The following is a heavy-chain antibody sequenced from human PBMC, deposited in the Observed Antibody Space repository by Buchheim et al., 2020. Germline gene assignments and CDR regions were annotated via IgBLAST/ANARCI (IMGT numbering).Heavy chain of an antibody. D-gene: IGHD3-22*01. Sequence: EVQLVESGGGLVQPGGSLRLSCAASGFTFSSYWMSWVRQAPGKGLEWVANIKQDGSEKYYVDSVKGRFTISRDNSKNTLYLQMNSLRAEDTAVYYCAREQTPYYDSSGYDYWGQGTL. J-gene: IGHJ4*02. CDR2: IKQDGSEK. CDR3: AREQTPYYDSSGYDY. V-gene: IGHV3-7*01. CDR1: GFTFSSYW.